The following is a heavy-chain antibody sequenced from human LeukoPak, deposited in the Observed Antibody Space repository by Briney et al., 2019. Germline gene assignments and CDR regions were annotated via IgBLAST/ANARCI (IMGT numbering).Heavy chain of an antibody. J-gene: IGHJ5*02. CDR2: INHSGST. V-gene: IGHV4-34*01. D-gene: IGHD3-16*02. Sequence: SETLSLTCAVYGGSFSGYYWSWIRQPPGKGLEWIGEINHSGSTNYNPSLKSRVTISVDTSKNQFSLKLSSVTAADTAVYYCARLFRSPFGGVIVNFDPWGPGTLVTVSS. CDR3: ARLFRSPFGGVIVNFDP. CDR1: GGSFSGYY.